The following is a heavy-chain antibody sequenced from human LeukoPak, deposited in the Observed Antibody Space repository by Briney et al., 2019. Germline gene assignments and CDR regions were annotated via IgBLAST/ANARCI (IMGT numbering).Heavy chain of an antibody. CDR1: GYTFTSYY. J-gene: IGHJ4*02. D-gene: IGHD2-2*01. CDR2: IIPIFGTA. CDR3: AISGEYCSSTSCFSLFDY. V-gene: IGHV1-69*06. Sequence: SVKVSCKASGYTFTSYYMHWVRQAPGQGLEWMGGIIPIFGTANYAQKFQGRVTITADKSTSTAYMELSRLRSEDTAVYYCAISGEYCSSTSCFSLFDYWGQGTLVTVSS.